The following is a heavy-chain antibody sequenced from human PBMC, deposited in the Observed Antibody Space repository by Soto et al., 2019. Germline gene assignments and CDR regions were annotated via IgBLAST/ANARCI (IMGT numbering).Heavy chain of an antibody. CDR1: GYTFTSYG. CDR3: ARGGRATVGATYYYYDMDV. D-gene: IGHD1-26*01. Sequence: ASVKVSCKASGYTFTSYGISWVRQAPGQGLEWMGWISAYNGNTNYAQKLQGRVTMTTDTSTSTAYMELRSLRSDDTAVYYCARGGRATVGATYYYYDMDVWGQGTTVTVSS. V-gene: IGHV1-18*01. CDR2: ISAYNGNT. J-gene: IGHJ6*02.